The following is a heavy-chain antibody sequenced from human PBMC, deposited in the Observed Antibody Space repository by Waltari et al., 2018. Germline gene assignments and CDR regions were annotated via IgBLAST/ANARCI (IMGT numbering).Heavy chain of an antibody. CDR2: INPNSGGT. J-gene: IGHJ4*02. D-gene: IGHD1-26*01. CDR3: ARTRIVGATDFDY. CDR1: GGTFSSYA. Sequence: QVQLVQSGAEVKKPGSSVKVSCKASGGTFSSYAISWVRQAPGQGLEWMGRINPNSGGTNYAQKFQGRVTMTRDTSISTAYMELSRLRSDDTAVYYCARTRIVGATDFDYWGQGTLVTVSS. V-gene: IGHV1-2*06.